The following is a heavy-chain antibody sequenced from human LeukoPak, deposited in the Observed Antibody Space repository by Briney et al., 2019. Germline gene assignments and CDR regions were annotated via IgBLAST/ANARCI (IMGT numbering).Heavy chain of an antibody. CDR2: IIPIFGTA. CDR1: GGTFSSYA. D-gene: IGHD5-24*01. J-gene: IGHJ4*02. V-gene: IGHV1-69*05. CDR3: ARARRDGYPNDY. Sequence: ASVKVSCKASGGTFSSYAISWVRQAPGQGLEWKGGIIPIFGTANYAQKFQGRVTITTDESTSTAYMELSSLRSEDTAVYYRARARRDGYPNDYWGQGTLVTVSS.